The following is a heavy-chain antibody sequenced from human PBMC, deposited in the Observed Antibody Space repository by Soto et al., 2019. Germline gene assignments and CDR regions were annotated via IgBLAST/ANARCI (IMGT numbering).Heavy chain of an antibody. CDR1: GFTFSSYS. Sequence: EVQLVESGGGLVQPGGSLRLSCAASGFTFSSYSMNWVRQAPGKWLEWVSYISSSSSTIDYADSVKGRFTISRDNAKNSLDLQMNSMRDEDTAVYYCARVPQYYDSSGYGYWGQGTLVTVSS. V-gene: IGHV3-48*02. CDR3: ARVPQYYDSSGYGY. CDR2: ISSSSSTI. D-gene: IGHD3-22*01. J-gene: IGHJ4*02.